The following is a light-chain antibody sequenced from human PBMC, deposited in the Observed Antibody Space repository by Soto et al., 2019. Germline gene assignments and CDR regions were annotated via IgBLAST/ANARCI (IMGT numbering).Light chain of an antibody. V-gene: IGKV3-11*01. CDR2: EAS. Sequence: DSVLAQSAATRSLTPGKSAALSSRASQSVSSYLAWYQQKPGQAPRLLIYEASNRATGIPARFRGSGSGPYCTLTFTSLQTEDFAVYYWQQRSPLPPHFGPGTKVDIK. CDR1: QSVSSY. CDR3: QQRSPLPPH. J-gene: IGKJ3*01.